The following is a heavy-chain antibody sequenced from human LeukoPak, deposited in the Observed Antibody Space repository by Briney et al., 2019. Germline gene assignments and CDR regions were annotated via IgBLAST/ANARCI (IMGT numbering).Heavy chain of an antibody. J-gene: IGHJ3*02. V-gene: IGHV1-2*02. D-gene: IGHD6-13*01. CDR1: GYTFTGYC. Sequence: ASVKVSCKASGYTFTGYCMHWVRQAPGQGLEWMGWIRANRGDTNYAQQLEGRVTMTSDTSNITDYMQLNRLRSDDTAVYYCASVQWQLVSAFDIWGQGTIVTLSS. CDR3: ASVQWQLVSAFDI. CDR2: IRANRGDT.